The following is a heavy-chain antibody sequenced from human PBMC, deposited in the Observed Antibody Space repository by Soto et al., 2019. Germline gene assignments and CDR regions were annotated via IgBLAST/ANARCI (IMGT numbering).Heavy chain of an antibody. CDR2: ISYDGSNK. V-gene: IGHV3-30-3*01. D-gene: IGHD4-17*01. Sequence: SLRLSCAASGFTFSSYAMHWVRQAPGNGLEWLAVISYDGSNKYYADSVKGRFTISRDNSKNTLYLQMNSLRAEDTAVYYCASPVTTDLGFDYWGQGTLVTVSS. CDR3: ASPVTTDLGFDY. CDR1: GFTFSSYA. J-gene: IGHJ4*02.